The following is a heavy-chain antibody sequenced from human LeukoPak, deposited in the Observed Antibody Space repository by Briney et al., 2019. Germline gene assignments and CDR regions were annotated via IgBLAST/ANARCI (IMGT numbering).Heavy chain of an antibody. CDR3: ARDGYGGNSGFYY. J-gene: IGHJ4*02. CDR2: IIPIFGTA. V-gene: IGHV1-69*13. D-gene: IGHD4-23*01. CDR1: GYTFTSYG. Sequence: SVTVSCKASGYTFTSYGISWVRQAPGQGLEWMGGIIPIFGTANYAQKFQGRVTITADESTSTAYMELSSLRSEDTAVYYCARDGYGGNSGFYYWGQGTLVTVSS.